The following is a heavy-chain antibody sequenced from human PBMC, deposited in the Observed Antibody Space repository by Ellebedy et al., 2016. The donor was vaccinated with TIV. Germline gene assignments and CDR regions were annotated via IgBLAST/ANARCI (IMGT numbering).Heavy chain of an antibody. V-gene: IGHV3-23*01. CDR3: TDPINF. J-gene: IGHJ4*02. CDR2: VNDRGRQM. Sequence: GESLKISCVASGFTFTNYAISWVRQAPGKGLEWVATVNDRGRQMYYADSARGRFTISRDNSKNTVFLQMNYMSAEDTAVYYCTDPINFWGQGTLVTVSS. CDR1: GFTFTNYA. D-gene: IGHD3-3*01.